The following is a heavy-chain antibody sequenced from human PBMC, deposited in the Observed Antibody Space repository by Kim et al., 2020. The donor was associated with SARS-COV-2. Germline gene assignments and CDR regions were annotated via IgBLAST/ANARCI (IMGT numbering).Heavy chain of an antibody. Sequence: ASVKVSCKASGYTFTGYYMHWVRQAPGQGLEWMGRINPNSGGTNYAQKFQGRVTMTRDTSISTAYMELSRLRSDDTAVYYCARGSMDIVVVPAVGYDYWGQGTLVTVSS. CDR2: INPNSGGT. CDR3: ARGSMDIVVVPAVGYDY. J-gene: IGHJ4*02. V-gene: IGHV1-2*06. D-gene: IGHD2-2*03. CDR1: GYTFTGYY.